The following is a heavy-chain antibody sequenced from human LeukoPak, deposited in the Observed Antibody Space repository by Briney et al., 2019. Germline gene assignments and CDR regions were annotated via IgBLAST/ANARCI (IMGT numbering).Heavy chain of an antibody. Sequence: SETLSLTCTVSGGSISSHYWSWLRQPAEKGLEYIGRIHTSGITNYNPSLKSRVTMSGDTSKNQFYLNLRSVTAADTAVYYCARDLGSNYVYFDYWGQGSLVTVSS. CDR2: IHTSGIT. D-gene: IGHD1-26*01. CDR1: GGSISSHY. J-gene: IGHJ4*02. CDR3: ARDLGSNYVYFDY. V-gene: IGHV4-4*07.